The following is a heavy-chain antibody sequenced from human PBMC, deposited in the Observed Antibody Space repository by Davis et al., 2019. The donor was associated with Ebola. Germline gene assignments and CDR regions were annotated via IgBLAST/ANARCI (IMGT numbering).Heavy chain of an antibody. CDR1: GYIFSNYD. CDR3: ARSKGITIFGVPTIVWNGMDV. CDR2: ISAYNGNT. V-gene: IGHV1-18*04. Sequence: ASVKVSCKASGYIFSNYDINWVRQAPGQGLEWMGWISAYNGNTNYAQKLQGRVTMTTDTSTSTAYMELRSLRSDDTAVYYCARSKGITIFGVPTIVWNGMDVWGQGTTVTVSS. J-gene: IGHJ6*02. D-gene: IGHD3-3*01.